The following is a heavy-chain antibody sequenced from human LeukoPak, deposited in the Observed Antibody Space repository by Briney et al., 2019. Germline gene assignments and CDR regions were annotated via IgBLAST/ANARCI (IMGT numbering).Heavy chain of an antibody. V-gene: IGHV1-18*01. J-gene: IGHJ6*02. Sequence: ASVKVSCKASGYTFTSYGISWVRQAPGQGLEWMGWISAYNGNTNYAQKLQGRVTMTTDTSTSTAYMELRSLRSDDTAVYYCARDRNYDSNGYSGDAMDVWGQGTTVTVSS. CDR1: GYTFTSYG. CDR2: ISAYNGNT. CDR3: ARDRNYDSNGYSGDAMDV. D-gene: IGHD3-22*01.